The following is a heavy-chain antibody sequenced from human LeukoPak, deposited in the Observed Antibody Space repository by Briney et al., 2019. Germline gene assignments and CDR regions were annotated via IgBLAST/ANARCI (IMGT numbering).Heavy chain of an antibody. CDR2: ISYDGSNK. J-gene: IGHJ4*02. CDR1: GFTFSSYG. CDR3: AKLVGEGFDY. V-gene: IGHV3-30*18. D-gene: IGHD3-10*01. Sequence: GGSLRLSCAASGFTFSSYGMHWVRQAPGKGLEWVAVISYDGSNKYYADSVKGRFTISRDNSENTLYLQMNSLRAEDTAVYYCAKLVGEGFDYWGQGTLVTVSS.